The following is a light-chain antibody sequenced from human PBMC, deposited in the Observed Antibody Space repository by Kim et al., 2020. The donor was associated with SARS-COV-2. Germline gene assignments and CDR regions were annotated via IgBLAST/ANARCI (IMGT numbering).Light chain of an antibody. CDR2: EDN. J-gene: IGLJ2*01. V-gene: IGLV6-57*03. Sequence: NFMLTQPHSVSESPGKTVTISCTRSSGRIASNYVQWYQQRPDSAPTTVIYEDNQRPSGVPDRFSGSIDSSSNSASLTISGLKTEDEADYYCQSYDSSNVVFGGGTQLTVL. CDR3: QSYDSSNVV. CDR1: SGRIASNY.